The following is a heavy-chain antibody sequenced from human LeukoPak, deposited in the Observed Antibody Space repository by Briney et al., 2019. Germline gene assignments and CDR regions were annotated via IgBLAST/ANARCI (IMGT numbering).Heavy chain of an antibody. D-gene: IGHD3-22*01. V-gene: IGHV1-2*02. CDR1: GYTFTGYY. Sequence: ASVKVSCKASGYTFTGYYMHWVRQAPGQGLEWMGWINPNSGGTNYAQKFQGRVTMTRDTSISTAYMELSRLRSDDTAVYYCXXXXXXDSSGNFDYWGQGTLVTVSS. J-gene: IGHJ4*02. CDR2: INPNSGGT. CDR3: XXXXXXDSSGNFDY.